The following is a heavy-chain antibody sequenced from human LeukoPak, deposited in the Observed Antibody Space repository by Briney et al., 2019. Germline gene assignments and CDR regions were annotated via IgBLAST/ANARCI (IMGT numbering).Heavy chain of an antibody. J-gene: IGHJ4*02. V-gene: IGHV3-23*01. CDR2: TSGSGGST. Sequence: QPGGSLRLSCAASGFTFSGSAMSWVRQAPGKGLEWLHATSGSGGSTYYAASVKGRFTITTDNSKNTLYLQMNSRRAEDTAISYCAEKSPYGDRDYWGQGTLVTVSS. D-gene: IGHD4-17*01. CDR1: GFTFSGSA. CDR3: AEKSPYGDRDY.